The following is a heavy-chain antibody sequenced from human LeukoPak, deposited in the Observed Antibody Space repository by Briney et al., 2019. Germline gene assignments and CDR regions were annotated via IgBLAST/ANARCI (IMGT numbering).Heavy chain of an antibody. CDR1: GGSISTFS. CDR2: IYYSGST. J-gene: IGHJ5*02. V-gene: IGHV4-59*01. Sequence: SESLSLTCAVSGGSISTFSWSWVRQPPGKGLGWIGHIYYSGSTNYNPSLKSRVTMSVDTSKNQLSLMLSSVTPADTAVYYCARGGIRRWFDPWGQGLLVTVSS. CDR3: ARGGIRRWFDP.